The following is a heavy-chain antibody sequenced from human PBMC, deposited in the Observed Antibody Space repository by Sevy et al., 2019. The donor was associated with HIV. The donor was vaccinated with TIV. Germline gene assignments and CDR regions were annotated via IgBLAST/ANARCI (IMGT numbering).Heavy chain of an antibody. J-gene: IGHJ4*02. Sequence: ASVKVSCKVSGYTLTELSMHWVRQAPGKGLEWMGGFDPEDGETIYAQKFQGRVTMTEDTSTDTAYMGLSSLRSEDTAVYYCATRAAGYDLGDFDYWGQGTLVTVSS. CDR1: GYTLTELS. CDR3: ATRAAGYDLGDFDY. V-gene: IGHV1-24*01. CDR2: FDPEDGET. D-gene: IGHD5-12*01.